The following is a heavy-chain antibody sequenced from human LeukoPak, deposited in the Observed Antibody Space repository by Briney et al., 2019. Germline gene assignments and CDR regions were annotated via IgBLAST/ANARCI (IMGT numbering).Heavy chain of an antibody. Sequence: ASVKVSCKASGYSFTGYFMHWVRQAPGQGLEWMGIINPSGGSTSYAQKFQGRVTMTRDMSTSTVYMELSSLRSEDTAVYYCARSSYDSSGYYMFDPWGQGTLVTVSS. V-gene: IGHV1-46*01. D-gene: IGHD3-22*01. CDR3: ARSSYDSSGYYMFDP. CDR1: GYSFTGYF. J-gene: IGHJ5*02. CDR2: INPSGGST.